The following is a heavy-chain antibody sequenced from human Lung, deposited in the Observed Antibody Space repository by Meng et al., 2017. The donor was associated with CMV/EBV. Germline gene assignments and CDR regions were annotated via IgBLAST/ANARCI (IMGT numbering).Heavy chain of an antibody. D-gene: IGHD2-2*01. J-gene: IGHJ5*02. CDR3: ARGDYQMNRERWFDP. CDR2: INGSRSTI. V-gene: IGHV3-11*01. CDR1: GFTFSYYY. Sequence: SCAASGFTFSYYYMRWIRQAPGKGLEWVSYINGSRSTIYYGDSVKGRFTISRENAKNALYLQMNSLRAEDTAVYYCARGDYQMNRERWFDPWATGNLV.